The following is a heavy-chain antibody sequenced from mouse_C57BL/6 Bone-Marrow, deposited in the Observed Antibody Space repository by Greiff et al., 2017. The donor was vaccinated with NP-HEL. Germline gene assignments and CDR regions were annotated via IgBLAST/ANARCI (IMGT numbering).Heavy chain of an antibody. Sequence: QVQLKQPGAELVKPGASVKLSRKASGYTFTSYWMHWVKQRPGQGLEWIGMIHPNSGSTNYNEKFKSKATLTVDKSSSTAYMQLSSLTSEDSAVYYCARLYYGSSDYWGQGTTLTVSS. J-gene: IGHJ2*01. V-gene: IGHV1-64*01. CDR1: GYTFTSYW. CDR3: ARLYYGSSDY. CDR2: IHPNSGST. D-gene: IGHD1-1*01.